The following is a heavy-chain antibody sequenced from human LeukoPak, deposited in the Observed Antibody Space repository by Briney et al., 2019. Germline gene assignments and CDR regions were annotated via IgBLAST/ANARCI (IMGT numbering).Heavy chain of an antibody. D-gene: IGHD2-15*01. CDR1: GFTFCRHW. CDR2: IKQDGSEK. V-gene: IGHV3-7*01. CDR3: AREDIVVVVAATEEIYYFDY. J-gene: IGHJ4*02. Sequence: GGSLRLSCAASGFTFCRHWMSWVRQAPGKGPEGVANIKQDGSEKYYVDSVKGRFAISRENAKNSLYLQMKSLRAEDTAVYYCAREDIVVVVAATEEIYYFDYWGQGTLVTVSS.